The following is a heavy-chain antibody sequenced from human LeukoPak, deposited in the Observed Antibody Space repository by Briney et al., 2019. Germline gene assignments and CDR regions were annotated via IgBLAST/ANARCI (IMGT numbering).Heavy chain of an antibody. J-gene: IGHJ5*02. D-gene: IGHD4-23*01. CDR2: IYYSGST. CDR1: SGAISSSGYY. CDR3: ARTGVDSTVANRFDP. V-gene: IGHV4-39*01. Sequence: PSETLSLTCPVSSGAISSSGYYWGRLRQPPGKGLEWIGSIYYSGSTFYNPSLKSRVTISVDRSKNQFSLKLTSVTAADTAVYYCARTGVDSTVANRFDPWSQGTLVTVSS.